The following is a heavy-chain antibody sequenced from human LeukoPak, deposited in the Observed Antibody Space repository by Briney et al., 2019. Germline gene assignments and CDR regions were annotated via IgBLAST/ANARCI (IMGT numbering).Heavy chain of an antibody. J-gene: IGHJ5*02. V-gene: IGHV1-2*02. CDR2: INPNSGGT. CDR1: GYTFTSYY. D-gene: IGHD2-2*01. Sequence: ASVKVSCKASGYTFTSYYMHWVRQAPGQGLEWMGWINPNSGGTNYAQKFQGRVTMTRDTSISTAYMELSRLRSDDTAVYYCARVTRLRYCSSTSCSPTNNWFDPWGQGTLVTVSS. CDR3: ARVTRLRYCSSTSCSPTNNWFDP.